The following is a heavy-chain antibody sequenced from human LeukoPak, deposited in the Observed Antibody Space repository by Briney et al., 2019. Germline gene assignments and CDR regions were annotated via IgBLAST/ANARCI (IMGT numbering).Heavy chain of an antibody. Sequence: GGSLRLSCAASGFTFSSYGMHWVRQAPGKGLDWVAVMSYDGTIIYYADSVKGRFTISRDNSKNTLYLQVNSLRAEDTAIYYCAKDLLAVASNVEWYFDYWGQGTLVTVSS. D-gene: IGHD6-19*01. CDR1: GFTFSSYG. CDR3: AKDLLAVASNVEWYFDY. CDR2: MSYDGTII. J-gene: IGHJ4*02. V-gene: IGHV3-30*18.